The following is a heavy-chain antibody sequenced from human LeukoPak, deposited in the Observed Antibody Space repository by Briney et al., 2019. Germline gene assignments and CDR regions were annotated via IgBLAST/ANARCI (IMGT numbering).Heavy chain of an antibody. CDR1: GGSITSYY. V-gene: IGHV4-59*01. Sequence: SETLSLTCTVSGGSITSYYWSWIRQPPRKRLEWIGYIYYSGSTNYNPSLKSRVTISVDTSKNQFSLKLSSVTAADTAVYYCARGTVIPSYYYYGLDVWGQGTTVTVSS. CDR3: ARGTVIPSYYYYGLDV. CDR2: IYYSGST. J-gene: IGHJ6*02. D-gene: IGHD2-21*02.